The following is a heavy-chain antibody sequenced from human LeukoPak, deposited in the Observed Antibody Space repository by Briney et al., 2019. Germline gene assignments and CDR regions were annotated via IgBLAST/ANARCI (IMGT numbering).Heavy chain of an antibody. Sequence: PGGSLRLSCAASGFTFSSYEMNWVRQAPGKGLEWVSYISSSGSNRYYAASVKGRFTISRDNAKNSLYLQMNSLRAEDTAVYYCARSYYYDRGTDVWGKGTTVTVSS. CDR1: GFTFSSYE. CDR2: ISSSGSNR. CDR3: ARSYYYDRGTDV. V-gene: IGHV3-48*03. J-gene: IGHJ6*04. D-gene: IGHD3-22*01.